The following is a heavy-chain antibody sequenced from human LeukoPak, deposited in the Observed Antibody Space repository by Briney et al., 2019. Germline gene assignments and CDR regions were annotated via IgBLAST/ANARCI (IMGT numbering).Heavy chain of an antibody. Sequence: ASVKVSCKASGYTFTSYGISWVRQAPGQGLEWMGWIGAYNGNTNYAQKLQGRVTMTTDTSTSTAYMELRSLRSDDTAVYYCARQGHYYDSSGPPPDGYFDYWGQGTLVTVSS. V-gene: IGHV1-18*01. CDR1: GYTFTSYG. CDR2: IGAYNGNT. D-gene: IGHD3-22*01. J-gene: IGHJ4*02. CDR3: ARQGHYYDSSGPPPDGYFDY.